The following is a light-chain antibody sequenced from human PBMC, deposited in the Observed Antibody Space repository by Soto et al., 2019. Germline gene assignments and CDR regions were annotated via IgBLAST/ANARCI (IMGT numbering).Light chain of an antibody. CDR1: QSISSW. CDR3: QQYNSYTWT. J-gene: IGKJ1*01. Sequence: DIQMTQSPSTLSASVGDRITITCRASQSISSWLAWYQQKPGKAPKLLIYMASSLESGVPSRFSGSGSGTEFTLTISSLQPDDFATYLCQQYNSYTWTFGQGTKVDIK. V-gene: IGKV1-5*03. CDR2: MAS.